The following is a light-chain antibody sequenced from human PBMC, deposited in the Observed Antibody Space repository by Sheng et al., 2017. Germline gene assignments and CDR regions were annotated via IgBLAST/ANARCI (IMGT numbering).Light chain of an antibody. CDR1: QGLSRR. CDR2: KAS. J-gene: IGKJ1*01. Sequence: DIQLTQSPSSVSASVGDRVTITCRASQGLSRRLDWYQQKPGKAPKLLIYKASNLEIGVPSRFSGSGSGTEFTLTISSLQPEDFATYYCLQHNNFPRTFGQGTKVDI. CDR3: LQHNNFPRT. V-gene: IGKV1-12*01.